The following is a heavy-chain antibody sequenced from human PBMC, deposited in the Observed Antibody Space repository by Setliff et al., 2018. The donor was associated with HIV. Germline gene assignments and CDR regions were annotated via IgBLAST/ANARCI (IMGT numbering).Heavy chain of an antibody. CDR2: IYHTGTT. V-gene: IGHV4-31*03. D-gene: IGHD3-10*01. Sequence: SETLSLTCTVSGGSVSSGGYYWTWIRQRPGKGLEWIGYIYHTGTTYYHPSLKSRVLISVDTSNNQFSLRLSSVTAADTAVYYCARDLSPYGSGDPYYYYGMDVWSQGTTVTVSS. J-gene: IGHJ6*02. CDR1: GGSVSSGGYY. CDR3: ARDLSPYGSGDPYYYYGMDV.